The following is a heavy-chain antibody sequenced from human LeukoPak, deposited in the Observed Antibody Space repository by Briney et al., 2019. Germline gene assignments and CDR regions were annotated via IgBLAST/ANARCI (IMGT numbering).Heavy chain of an antibody. J-gene: IGHJ5*02. CDR1: AYTFTSYL. V-gene: IGHV1-46*01. CDR2: INPSGGSS. CDR3: ARDLGLRGVTNWFDP. D-gene: IGHD3-10*01. Sequence: ASVKVSCKASAYTFTSYLIHWVRQAPEQGPEWTGMINPSGGSSDYAQKFRGRVTMTRDTSTSTLYMELSSLRSEDTAIYYCARDLGLRGVTNWFDPWGQGTLVTVSS.